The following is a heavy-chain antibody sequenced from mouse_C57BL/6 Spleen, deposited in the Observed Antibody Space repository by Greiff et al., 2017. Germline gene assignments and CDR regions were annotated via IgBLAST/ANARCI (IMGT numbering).Heavy chain of an antibody. CDR2: ISPGSGSP. J-gene: IGHJ2*01. CDR1: GYPFTSYW. V-gene: IGHV1-55*01. CDR3: ARSGSSRIDY. D-gene: IGHD6-1*01. Sequence: QFQLQQPGAELVNPGPSVKMSCKASGYPFTSYWITWVKRRPGQGLEWIGDISPGSGSPNYNEKFKSKATLTVDTSSSTAYMQLSSLTSEDSAVSDCARSGSSRIDYWGQGTTLTVSS.